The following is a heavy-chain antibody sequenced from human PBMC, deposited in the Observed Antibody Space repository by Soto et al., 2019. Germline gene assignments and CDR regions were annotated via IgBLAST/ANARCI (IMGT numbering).Heavy chain of an antibody. D-gene: IGHD3-3*01. CDR3: AQRVLRTVFGLVTTTAIYLDS. CDR1: GFSLTTSGVG. Sequence: QITLNESGPTVVRPTETLTLTCRFSGFSLTTSGVGVGWIRQSPGKAPEWLALIYWDDDKRYSASLKRRLTITKDTSKNRVVLTVSDSDPTDTAPYYCAQRVLRTVFGLVTTTAIYLDSGGQGPPVAVAS. J-gene: IGHJ4*02. V-gene: IGHV2-5*02. CDR2: IYWDDDK.